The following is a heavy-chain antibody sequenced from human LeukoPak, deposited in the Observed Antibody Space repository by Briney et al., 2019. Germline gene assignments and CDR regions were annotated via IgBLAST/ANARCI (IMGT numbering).Heavy chain of an antibody. CDR2: IRYDGIIK. Sequence: GESLRLSCAASGFSFSSYGIHWVRQAPGKGLEWVAFIRYDGIIKYYADSVKGRFTISRDDSKSTLSLQMNSLRVEDTAVYYCARDLAWGAFDYWGQGTLVSVSS. V-gene: IGHV3-30*02. CDR1: GFSFSSYG. CDR3: ARDLAWGAFDY. J-gene: IGHJ4*02. D-gene: IGHD7-27*01.